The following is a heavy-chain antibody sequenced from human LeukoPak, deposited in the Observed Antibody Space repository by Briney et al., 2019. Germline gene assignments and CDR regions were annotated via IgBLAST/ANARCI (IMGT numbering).Heavy chain of an antibody. CDR2: ISSNGGST. CDR3: VKGRITMVRGVFDY. J-gene: IGHJ4*02. CDR1: GFTFSSYA. Sequence: PAGGSLRLSCSASGFTFSSYAMHWVRQAPGKGLEYVSAISSNGGSTYYADSVKGRFTISRDNSKNTLYLQMSSLRAEDTAVYYCVKGRITMVRGVFDYWGQGTLVTVSS. V-gene: IGHV3-64D*09. D-gene: IGHD3-10*01.